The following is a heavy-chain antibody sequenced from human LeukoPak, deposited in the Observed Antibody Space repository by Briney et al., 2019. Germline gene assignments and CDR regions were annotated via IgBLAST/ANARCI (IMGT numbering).Heavy chain of an antibody. Sequence: GASVKVSCKASGYTFTSYGISWVRQAPGQGLEWMGWISAYNGNTNYAQKLQGRVTMTTDTSTSTAYMELRSLRSDDTAVYYCARDLSPVVPAAMPDYWGQGTLVTVSS. D-gene: IGHD2-2*01. CDR2: ISAYNGNT. CDR1: GYTFTSYG. CDR3: ARDLSPVVPAAMPDY. V-gene: IGHV1-18*01. J-gene: IGHJ4*02.